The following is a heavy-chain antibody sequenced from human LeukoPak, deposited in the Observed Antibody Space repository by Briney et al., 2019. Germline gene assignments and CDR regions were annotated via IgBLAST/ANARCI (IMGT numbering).Heavy chain of an antibody. CDR3: ARHNIATYYYGSGSYYNVYYYYYMDV. CDR2: INHSGST. Sequence: SETLSLTCAVYGGSFSGYYWSWIRQPPGKGLEWIGEINHSGSTNYNPSLKSRVTISVDTSKNQFSLKLSSVTAADTAVYYCARHNIATYYYGSGSYYNVYYYYYMDVWGKGTTVTISS. D-gene: IGHD3-10*01. CDR1: GGSFSGYY. J-gene: IGHJ6*03. V-gene: IGHV4-34*01.